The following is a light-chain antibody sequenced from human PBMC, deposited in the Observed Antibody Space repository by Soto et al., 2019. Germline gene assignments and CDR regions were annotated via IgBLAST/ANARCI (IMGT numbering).Light chain of an antibody. CDR3: QQYDRSSVT. J-gene: IGKJ5*01. CDR1: QTVISTH. V-gene: IGKV3-20*01. CDR2: ATS. Sequence: IILTQSPGTLSLSPGEGATLSCKASQTVISTHLAWYQQNPRQAPRLLIYATSNSATSIPDMFSGSASGRYFTLTIDRLDHEDVAVYYCQQYDRSSVTFGQGTRVDLK.